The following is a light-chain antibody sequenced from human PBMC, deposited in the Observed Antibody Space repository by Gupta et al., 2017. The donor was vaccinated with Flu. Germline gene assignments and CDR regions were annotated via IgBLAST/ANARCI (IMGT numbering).Light chain of an antibody. CDR1: QSISSW. Sequence: DIQMTQSPSTLSASVGDRVTITCRASQSISSWLAWYQQKPGKAPKLLIYKASSLESGVPSRFSGSGSGTEFTLTISSLQPDDIATYYCQQYNSSSRTFGPGTKVEIK. CDR2: KAS. CDR3: QQYNSSSRT. J-gene: IGKJ1*01. V-gene: IGKV1-5*03.